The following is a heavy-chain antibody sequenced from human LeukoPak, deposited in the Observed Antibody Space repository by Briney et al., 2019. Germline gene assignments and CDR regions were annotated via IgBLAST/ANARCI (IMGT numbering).Heavy chain of an antibody. Sequence: SETLSLTCAVYGGSFSGYYWSWIRQPPGKGLEWIGEINHSGSTNYNPSLKSRVTISVDTSKNQFSLKLSSVTAADTAVYYCARVKDWSSAFDYWGQGTLVTVSS. CDR2: INHSGST. J-gene: IGHJ4*02. V-gene: IGHV4-34*01. CDR1: GGSFSGYY. CDR3: ARVKDWSSAFDY. D-gene: IGHD3/OR15-3a*01.